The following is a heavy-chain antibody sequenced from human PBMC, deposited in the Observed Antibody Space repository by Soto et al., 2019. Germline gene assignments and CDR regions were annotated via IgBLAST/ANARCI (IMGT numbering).Heavy chain of an antibody. CDR2: IYYSGST. CDR3: ATGRRAARRPLLSSMGG. V-gene: IGHV4-61*01. Sequence: SETLSLTCTVSGGSVSSGSYYWSWIRQPPGKGLEWIGYIYYSGSTNYNPSLKRRVTISVATSKNQFSLKLSSVTAADPAVYSCATGRRAARRPLLSSMGGWGRGTTVTVSS. J-gene: IGHJ6*02. D-gene: IGHD6-25*01. CDR1: GGSVSSGSYY.